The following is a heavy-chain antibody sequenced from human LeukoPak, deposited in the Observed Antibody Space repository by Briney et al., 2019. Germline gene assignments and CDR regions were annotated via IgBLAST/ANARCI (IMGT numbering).Heavy chain of an antibody. CDR1: GFTFNTYG. CDR3: ARDRSGEYYFDY. D-gene: IGHD3-10*01. J-gene: IGHJ4*02. Sequence: KSGGSLRLSCAASGFTFNTYGMSWVRQPPGKGLEWIGYIYYSGSTNYNPSLKSRVTISVDTSKNQFSLKLSSVTAADTAVYYCARDRSGEYYFDYWGQGTLVTVSS. CDR2: IYYSGST. V-gene: IGHV4-59*01.